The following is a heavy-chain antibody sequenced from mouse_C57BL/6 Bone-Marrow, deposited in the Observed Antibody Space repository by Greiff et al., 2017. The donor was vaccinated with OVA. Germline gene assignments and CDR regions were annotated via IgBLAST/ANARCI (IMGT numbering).Heavy chain of an antibody. V-gene: IGHV3-6*01. CDR1: GYSITSGYY. J-gene: IGHJ1*03. CDR3: ARDSGYFDV. D-gene: IGHD3-1*01. CDR2: ISYDGSN. Sequence: EVHLVESGPGLVKPSQSLSLTCSVTGYSITSGYYWNWIRQFPGNTLEWMGYISYDGSNNYNPSLKNRISITRDTSKNQLFLKLNSVTTEDTSTYNCARDSGYFDVWGKGTTVTVSS.